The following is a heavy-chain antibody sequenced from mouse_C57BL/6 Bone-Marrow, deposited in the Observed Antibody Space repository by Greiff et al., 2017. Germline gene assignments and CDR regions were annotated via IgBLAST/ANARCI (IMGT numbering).Heavy chain of an antibody. V-gene: IGHV14-4*01. CDR2: IDPENGDT. Sequence: VQLKQSGAELVRPGASVKLSCTASGFNIKDDYMHWVKQRPEQGLEWIGWIDPENGDTEYASKFQGKATITADTSSNTAYLQLSSLTSEDTAVYYCTLIYYEYDGGFAYWGQGTLVTVSA. D-gene: IGHD2-4*01. CDR3: TLIYYEYDGGFAY. CDR1: GFNIKDDY. J-gene: IGHJ3*01.